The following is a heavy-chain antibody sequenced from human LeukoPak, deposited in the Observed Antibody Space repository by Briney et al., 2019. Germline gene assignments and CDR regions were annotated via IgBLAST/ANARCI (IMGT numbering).Heavy chain of an antibody. CDR3: ARDSDDSRGYYAY. V-gene: IGHV1-69*04. J-gene: IGHJ4*02. Sequence: SVKVSCKASGGTFSSYAISWVRQAPGQGLEWMGRIIPILGIANYAQKFQGRVTITADKSTSTAYMELSSLRSEDTAVYYCARDSDDSRGYYAYWGQGTLVTASS. CDR2: IIPILGIA. D-gene: IGHD3-22*01. CDR1: GGTFSSYA.